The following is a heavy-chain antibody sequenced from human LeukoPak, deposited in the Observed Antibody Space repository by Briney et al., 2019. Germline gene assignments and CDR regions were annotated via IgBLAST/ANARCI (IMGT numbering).Heavy chain of an antibody. D-gene: IGHD4-17*01. Sequence: GGSLRLSCAASGFTFSSYAMHWVRQAPGKGREWVAVISYDGSNKYYAGSVKGRFTISRDNSKNTLYPQMNSLRAEDTAVYYCARDRGAPTVTTRTSPNWFDPWGQGTLVTVSS. V-gene: IGHV3-30*04. CDR1: GFTFSSYA. CDR3: ARDRGAPTVTTRTSPNWFDP. J-gene: IGHJ5*02. CDR2: ISYDGSNK.